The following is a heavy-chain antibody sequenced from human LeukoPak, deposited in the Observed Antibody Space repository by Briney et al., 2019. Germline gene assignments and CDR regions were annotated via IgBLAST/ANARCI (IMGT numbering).Heavy chain of an antibody. D-gene: IGHD3-10*01. J-gene: IGHJ4*02. CDR1: GGSISSTTSY. CDR2: IYYSGST. CDR3: ARGSTLIRGFDY. V-gene: IGHV4-39*02. Sequence: PSETLSLTCAVSGGSISSTTSYWGWIRQPPGKGLEWIGRIYYSGSTFYNPSLKSRVTISVDTSKNQLSLRLSSVTAADTAVYYCARGSTLIRGFDYWGQGTLVTVSS.